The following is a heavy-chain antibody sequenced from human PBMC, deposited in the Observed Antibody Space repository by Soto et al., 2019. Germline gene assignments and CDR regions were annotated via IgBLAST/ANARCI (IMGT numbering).Heavy chain of an antibody. CDR3: VRSKGGYSYGTPLAY. CDR1: GFTFDDYA. J-gene: IGHJ4*02. Sequence: EVQLEESGGALVQPGRSLRLSCAASGFTFDDYAMYWVRQVLGKGLEWVSSISWNSGNIGYADSVKGRFTTSRDNAENSLYQQRNSLRPEDTALYYCVRSKGGYSYGTPLAYWGQGTLVTVSS. V-gene: IGHV3-9*01. CDR2: ISWNSGNI. D-gene: IGHD5-18*01.